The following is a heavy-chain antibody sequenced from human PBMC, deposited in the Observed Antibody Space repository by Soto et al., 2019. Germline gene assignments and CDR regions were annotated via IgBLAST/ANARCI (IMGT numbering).Heavy chain of an antibody. J-gene: IGHJ4*01. V-gene: IGHV3-21*01. CDR3: ARDGNWNNPYPYYLDY. CDR2: ISSSSSYI. D-gene: IGHD1-1*01. Sequence: KGLEWVSSISSSSSYIYYADSVKGRCTISRDKAKNSLYLQMNSLRAEDTAVYYCARDGNWNNPYPYYLDY.